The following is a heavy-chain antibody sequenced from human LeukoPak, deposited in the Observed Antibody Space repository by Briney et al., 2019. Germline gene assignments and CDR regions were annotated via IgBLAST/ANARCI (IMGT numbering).Heavy chain of an antibody. V-gene: IGHV1-2*02. CDR1: GYSLTSYY. CDR3: ARSWEGGVVVPAATLSG. J-gene: IGHJ4*02. Sequence: ASVKVSCKASGYSLTSYYMHWVRQAPGQGLEWMGWINPNSGGTNYAQKFQGRVTMTRDTSISTAYMELSRLRSDDTAVYYCARSWEGGVVVPAATLSGWGQGTLVTVSS. D-gene: IGHD2-2*01. CDR2: INPNSGGT.